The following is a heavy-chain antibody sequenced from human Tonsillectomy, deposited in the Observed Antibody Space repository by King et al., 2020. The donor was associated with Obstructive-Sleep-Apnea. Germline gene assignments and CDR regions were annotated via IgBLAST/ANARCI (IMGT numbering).Heavy chain of an antibody. D-gene: IGHD3-22*01. CDR1: SDSISSGNYY. J-gene: IGHJ5*02. CDR3: ARLYYYDNSGLNWFDP. V-gene: IGHV4-31*03. CDR2: IFYSGST. Sequence: QLQESGPGLVKPSQTLSLTCTVSSDSISSGNYYWSWIRQHPGKGLGWIGYIFYSGSTYYNPSLKSRVTISVDTSKNQFSLRLSSVTAADTAVYYCARLYYYDNSGLNWFDPWGQGTLVTVSS.